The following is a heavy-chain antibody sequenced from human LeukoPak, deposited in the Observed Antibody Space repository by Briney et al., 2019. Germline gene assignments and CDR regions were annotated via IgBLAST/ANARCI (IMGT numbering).Heavy chain of an antibody. Sequence: GESLKISCKGSGYSFTSYWIGWVRQMPGKGLEWMGIIYPGDSDTRYSPPFQGQVTISADKSISTAYLQWSSLKASDTAMYYCARHSYYYDSSGYYGYWGQGTLVTVSS. V-gene: IGHV5-51*01. CDR3: ARHSYYYDSSGYYGY. D-gene: IGHD3-22*01. CDR2: IYPGDSDT. CDR1: GYSFTSYW. J-gene: IGHJ4*02.